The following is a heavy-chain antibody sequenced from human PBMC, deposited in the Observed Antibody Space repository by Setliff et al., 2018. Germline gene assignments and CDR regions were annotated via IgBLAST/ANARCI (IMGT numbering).Heavy chain of an antibody. J-gene: IGHJ4*02. CDR2: INHSGST. D-gene: IGHD1-26*01. V-gene: IGHV4-39*07. Sequence: SETLSLTCSVSGGSISSGSYYWGWIRQPPGKGLEWIAEINHSGSTNYNPSLKRRVTISVDTSKNQFSLNLSSVTAADTAVYFCARDNPIVGATDYWGQGILVTVSS. CDR3: ARDNPIVGATDY. CDR1: GGSISSGSYY.